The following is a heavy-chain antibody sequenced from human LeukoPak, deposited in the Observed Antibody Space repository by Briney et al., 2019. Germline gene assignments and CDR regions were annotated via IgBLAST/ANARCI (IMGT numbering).Heavy chain of an antibody. V-gene: IGHV3-30*02. CDR3: AKGPSGDFIYYFDN. D-gene: IGHD2-21*02. CDR1: GFTFSSYG. J-gene: IGHJ4*02. Sequence: GGSLRLSCAASGFTFSSYGMHWVRQAPGKGLEWVAFIRYDGSNKYYTDSVKGRCTISRDNSKNTLYLQMNSLRADDTAVYYCAKGPSGDFIYYFDNWGQGTLVTVSS. CDR2: IRYDGSNK.